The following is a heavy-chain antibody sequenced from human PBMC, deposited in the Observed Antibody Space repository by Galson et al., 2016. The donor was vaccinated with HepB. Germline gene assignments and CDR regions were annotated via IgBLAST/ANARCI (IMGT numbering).Heavy chain of an antibody. CDR1: GFSLSTSGVG. J-gene: IGHJ3*02. CDR3: ALTGSYQASDGFDI. CDR2: IYWDDHK. D-gene: IGHD1-26*01. V-gene: IGHV2-5*02. Sequence: LVKPTQTLTLTCAFSGFSLSTSGVGVGWIRQPPGKALEWLALIYWDDHKRYSPSLQIRLTITKDTSKKQVVLTMTNMDPVDTATYFCALTGSYQASDGFDIWGQGTMVTVSS.